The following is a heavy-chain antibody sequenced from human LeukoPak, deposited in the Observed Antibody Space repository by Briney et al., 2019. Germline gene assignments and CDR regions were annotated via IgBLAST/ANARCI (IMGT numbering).Heavy chain of an antibody. J-gene: IGHJ1*01. D-gene: IGHD3-22*01. CDR1: GFTFSTYW. CDR2: IKQDGNEK. CDR3: ARAPDLDSIGYYYRFFQH. V-gene: IGHV3-7*05. Sequence: AGGSLRFSCAASGFTFSTYWMSWVRQAPGKGLEWVANIKQDGNEKYYMDSVKGRFTISRDNAKNSLYLQMNSLRAEDTAVYYCARAPDLDSIGYYYRFFQHWGQGTLVTVSS.